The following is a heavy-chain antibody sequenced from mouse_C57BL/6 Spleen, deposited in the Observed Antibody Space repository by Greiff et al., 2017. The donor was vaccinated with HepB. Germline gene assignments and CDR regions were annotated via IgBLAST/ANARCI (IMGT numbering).Heavy chain of an antibody. D-gene: IGHD2-1*01. CDR3: ARGGEGNGNPGYFDV. V-gene: IGHV1-80*01. J-gene: IGHJ1*03. CDR1: GYAFSSYW. Sequence: QVQLQQSGAELVKPGASVKISCKASGYAFSSYWMNWVKQRPGKGLEWIGQIYPGDGDTNYNGKFKGKATLTADKSSSTAYMQLSSLTSEDSAVYFCARGGEGNGNPGYFDVWGTGTTVTVSS. CDR2: IYPGDGDT.